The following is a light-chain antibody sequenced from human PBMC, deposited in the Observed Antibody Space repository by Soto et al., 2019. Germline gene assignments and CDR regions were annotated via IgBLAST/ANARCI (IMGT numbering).Light chain of an antibody. V-gene: IGKV1-9*01. Sequence: IQLTQSPSSLSASVGDRVTITCRASQGVSRSLAWYQQKPGNAPKLLIYEASTLQSGVPSRFSGSGSGTEFTLTISSLQAEDFATYYCQQLNNYPMTFGQGTRLEI. CDR2: EAS. CDR1: QGVSRS. CDR3: QQLNNYPMT. J-gene: IGKJ5*01.